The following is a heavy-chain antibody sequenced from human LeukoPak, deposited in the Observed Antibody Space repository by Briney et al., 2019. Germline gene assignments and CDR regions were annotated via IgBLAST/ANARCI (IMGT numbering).Heavy chain of an antibody. CDR1: GFTFSYYG. J-gene: IGHJ6*02. V-gene: IGHV3-30*18. Sequence: GGSLRLSCAASGFTFSYYGMHWVRQAPGEGLEWVVVISYDGSNEYYADSVKGRFTISRDNSKNTLYLQMNSLRAEDTAVYYCAKAYGGYESHYYYYGMDVWGQGTTVTVSS. CDR3: AKAYGGYESHYYYYGMDV. D-gene: IGHD5-12*01. CDR2: ISYDGSNE.